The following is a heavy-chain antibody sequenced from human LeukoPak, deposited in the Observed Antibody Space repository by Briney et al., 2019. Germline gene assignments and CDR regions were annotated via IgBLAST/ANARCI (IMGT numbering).Heavy chain of an antibody. CDR2: IYTSGST. CDR1: GGSVSSSSYY. D-gene: IGHD5-24*01. CDR3: ARGGYNLHY. Sequence: SETLSLTCTVSGGSVSSSSYYWSWIRQPAGKGLEWIGRIYTSGSTNYNPSLKSRVTISVDTSKNQFSLKLSSVTAADTAVYYCARGGYNLHYWGQGTLVTVSS. V-gene: IGHV4-61*02. J-gene: IGHJ4*02.